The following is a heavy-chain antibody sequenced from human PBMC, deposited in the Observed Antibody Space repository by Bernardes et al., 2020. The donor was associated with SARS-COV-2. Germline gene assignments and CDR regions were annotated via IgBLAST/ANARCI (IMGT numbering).Heavy chain of an antibody. CDR2: ITYEGSIK. J-gene: IGHJ2*01. V-gene: IGHV3-30*18. CDR3: AKDGYTFELRKGNWYCDL. D-gene: IGHD2-2*02. CDR1: GFTFSLYG. Sequence: GGSLRLSCAASGFTFSLYGMNWVRQAPGKGLEWVAFITYEGSIKYYPDSAKGRFTISRDSSSKTLYLQMNSLRAEDTALYYCAKDGYTFELRKGNWYCDLWCRGTLFTVSS.